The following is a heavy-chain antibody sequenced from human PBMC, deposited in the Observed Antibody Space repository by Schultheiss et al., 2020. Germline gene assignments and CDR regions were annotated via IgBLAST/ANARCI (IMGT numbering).Heavy chain of an antibody. Sequence: SETLSLTCAVYGGSFSGYYWSWIRQPPGKGLEWIGEINHSGSTNYNPSLKGRVTISVDMSKNQFSLKLSSVTAADTAVYFCATSWGIGDDYYGMDVWGQGTTVTVSS. CDR2: INHSGST. CDR1: GGSFSGYY. CDR3: ATSWGIGDDYYGMDV. D-gene: IGHD3-16*01. J-gene: IGHJ6*02. V-gene: IGHV4-34*01.